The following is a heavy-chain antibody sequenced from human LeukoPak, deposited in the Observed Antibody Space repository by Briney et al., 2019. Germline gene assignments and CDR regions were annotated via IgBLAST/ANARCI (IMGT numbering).Heavy chain of an antibody. D-gene: IGHD3-3*01. CDR1: GFTFSSYG. CDR3: AREGSTDFWSAYSVYYFDY. Sequence: GRSLRLSCAASGFTFSSYGMHWVRQAPGKGLEWVAVISYDGSNKYYADSVKGRFTISRDNSKNTLYLQMNTLRAEDTAVYYCAREGSTDFWSAYSVYYFDYWGQGTLVTVSS. J-gene: IGHJ4*02. CDR2: ISYDGSNK. V-gene: IGHV3-30*03.